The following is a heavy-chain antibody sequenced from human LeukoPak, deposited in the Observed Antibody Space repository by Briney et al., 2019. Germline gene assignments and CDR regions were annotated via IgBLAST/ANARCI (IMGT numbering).Heavy chain of an antibody. CDR2: IYYSGST. Sequence: SETLSLTCTVSGGSISSYYWSWIRQPPGKGLEWTGYIYYSGSTNYNPSLKSRVTISVDTSKNQFSLKLSSVTAADTAVYYCARGVYDYVWGSYRYLDYWGQGTLVTVSS. CDR1: GGSISSYY. CDR3: ARGVYDYVWGSYRYLDY. J-gene: IGHJ4*02. V-gene: IGHV4-59*01. D-gene: IGHD3-16*02.